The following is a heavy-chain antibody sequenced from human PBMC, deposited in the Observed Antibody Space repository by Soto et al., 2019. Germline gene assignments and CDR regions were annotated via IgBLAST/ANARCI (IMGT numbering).Heavy chain of an antibody. J-gene: IGHJ4*02. CDR3: ARGSGGGASTDFDY. D-gene: IGHD1-26*01. V-gene: IGHV1-69*13. CDR2: IIPIFGTA. CDR1: GGTFSSYA. Sequence: VASVKVSCKASGGTFSSYAISWVRQAPGQGLEWMGGIIPIFGTANYAQKFQGRVTITADESTSTAYMELSSLRSEDTSVYYCARGSGGGASTDFDYWGQGTLVTVSS.